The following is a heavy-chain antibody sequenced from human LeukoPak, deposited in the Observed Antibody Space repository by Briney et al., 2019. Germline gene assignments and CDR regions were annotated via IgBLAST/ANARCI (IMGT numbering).Heavy chain of an antibody. Sequence: ASVKVSCKASGGTFSSYAISWVRQASGQGLEWMGGIIPIFGTANYAQKFQGRVTITADKSTSTAYMELSSLRSEDTAVYYCARGDGYSSPYYFDYWGQGTLVTVSS. CDR1: GGTFSSYA. CDR2: IIPIFGTA. V-gene: IGHV1-69*06. D-gene: IGHD5-18*01. J-gene: IGHJ4*02. CDR3: ARGDGYSSPYYFDY.